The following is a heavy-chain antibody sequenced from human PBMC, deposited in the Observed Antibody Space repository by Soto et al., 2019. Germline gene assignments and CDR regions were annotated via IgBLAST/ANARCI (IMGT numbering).Heavy chain of an antibody. D-gene: IGHD3-3*01. V-gene: IGHV2-5*02. CDR1: GFSLSTSGVG. CDR3: AHSEELTRLRFLEVTNWFDP. J-gene: IGHJ5*02. Sequence: SGPTLVNPTQTLTLTCTFSGFSLSTSGVGVGWIRQPPGKALEWLALIYWDDDKRYSPSLKSRLTITKDTSKNQVVLTMTNMDPVDTATYYCAHSEELTRLRFLEVTNWFDPWGQGTLVTVSS. CDR2: IYWDDDK.